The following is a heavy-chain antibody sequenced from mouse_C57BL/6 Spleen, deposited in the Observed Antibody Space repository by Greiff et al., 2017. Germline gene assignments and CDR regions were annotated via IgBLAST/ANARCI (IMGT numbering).Heavy chain of an antibody. CDR1: GYTFTSYR. Sequence: QVQLQQSGAELVKPGASVKLSCKASGYTFTSYRMNWVKQRNGQGLEWIGVIHPNDGNTSYNEKFKSKATLTVDKSSSTAYMQLSSLTSEDSAVYYCARSGSSYHFAYWGQGTLVTVSA. CDR3: ARSGSSYHFAY. D-gene: IGHD2-12*01. CDR2: IHPNDGNT. V-gene: IGHV1-64*01. J-gene: IGHJ3*01.